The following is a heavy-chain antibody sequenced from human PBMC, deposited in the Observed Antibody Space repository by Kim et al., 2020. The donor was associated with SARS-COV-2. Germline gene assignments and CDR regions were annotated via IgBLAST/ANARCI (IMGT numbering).Heavy chain of an antibody. Sequence: GGSLRLSCAASGFTFSSYAMSWVRQAPGKGLEWVSAISGSGGSTYYADSVKGRFTISRDNSKNTLYLQMNSLRAEDTAVYYCAKDWVGGYYYDSSGYSDAFDIWGQGTMVTVSS. D-gene: IGHD3-22*01. CDR3: AKDWVGGYYYDSSGYSDAFDI. CDR1: GFTFSSYA. CDR2: ISGSGGST. J-gene: IGHJ3*02. V-gene: IGHV3-23*01.